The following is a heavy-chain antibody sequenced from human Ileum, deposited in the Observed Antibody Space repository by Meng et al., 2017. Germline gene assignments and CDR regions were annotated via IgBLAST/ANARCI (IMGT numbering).Heavy chain of an antibody. D-gene: IGHD2-15*01. V-gene: IGHV1-69*05. J-gene: IGHJ4*02. Sequence: SVKVSCKASGCTFSNYAISWMRQAPGQGLEWMGGISPIFGNANYAQNFRGRVTITTDESTSTAYMELSSLRSEDTAVYYCARDGGGSLFDYWGQGTLVTVSS. CDR3: ARDGGGSLFDY. CDR1: GCTFSNYA. CDR2: ISPIFGNA.